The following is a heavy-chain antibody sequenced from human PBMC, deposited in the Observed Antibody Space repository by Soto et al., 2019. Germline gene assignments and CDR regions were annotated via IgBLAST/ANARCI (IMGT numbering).Heavy chain of an antibody. J-gene: IGHJ4*02. D-gene: IGHD5-12*01. CDR1: GFTFSDHY. Sequence: GGSLRLSCAASGFTFSDHYMDWVRQAPGKGLEWVGRTRNKANSYTTEYAASVKGRFTISRDDSKNSLYLQMNSLKTEDTAVYYCARGYSGYDSYFDYWGQGTLVTVSS. CDR2: TRNKANSYTT. CDR3: ARGYSGYDSYFDY. V-gene: IGHV3-72*01.